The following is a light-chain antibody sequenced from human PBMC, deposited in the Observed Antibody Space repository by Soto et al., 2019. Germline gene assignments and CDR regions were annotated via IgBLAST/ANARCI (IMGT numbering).Light chain of an antibody. J-gene: IGKJ1*01. CDR2: GAS. Sequence: EIVLTQSPGTLSLSPGERATLSCRASQSVSSSYLAWYQQKPGQAPRLLIYGASSRATGIPVRFSGSGSGADFTLIISSLQPDDFATYYCQQYNSYSWTFGQGTKVDIK. V-gene: IGKV3-20*01. CDR1: QSVSSSY. CDR3: QQYNSYSWT.